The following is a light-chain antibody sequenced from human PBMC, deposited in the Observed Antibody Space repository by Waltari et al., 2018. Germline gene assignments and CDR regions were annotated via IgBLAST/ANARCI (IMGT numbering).Light chain of an antibody. J-gene: IGKJ2*03. V-gene: IGKV1-12*01. Sequence: DIQMTQSPSSVSASVGDRVTITCRASQDIRVWLTWYQQKPGKAPNLLIYAASSLQTGVPSRFSGSGSGTDFTLTITRLQPEDFATYYCQQANSFPYSFGQGTKLEIK. CDR1: QDIRVW. CDR3: QQANSFPYS. CDR2: AAS.